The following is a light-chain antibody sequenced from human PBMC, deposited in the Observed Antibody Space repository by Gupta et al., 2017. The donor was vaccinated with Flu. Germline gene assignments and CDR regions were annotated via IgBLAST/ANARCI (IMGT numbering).Light chain of an antibody. J-gene: IGKJ3*01. CDR2: KVS. V-gene: IGKV2-30*01. CDR3: MQVSLWPFT. Sequence: ISCGSCQGLLSSDVNPYWNWFRQRPGQAPGRLIYKVSIRDSGVPDRVSGSGSGTNFTLKISRVEAEDVGLYYCMQVSLWPFTVGPGTKVDFK. CDR1: QGLLSSDVNPY.